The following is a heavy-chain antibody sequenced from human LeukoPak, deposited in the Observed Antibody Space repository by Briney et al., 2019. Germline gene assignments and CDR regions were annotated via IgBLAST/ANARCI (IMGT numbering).Heavy chain of an antibody. D-gene: IGHD3-22*01. CDR2: IYTTGST. CDR1: GGSISRGTYY. CDR3: ARITMIASSL. V-gene: IGHV4-61*02. J-gene: IGHJ4*02. Sequence: PSQTLSLTCTVSGGSISRGTYYWTWIRQPAGKGLEWIGRIYTTGSTNYNPSLKSRVTISVDTSKNQFSLKLSSVTAADTAVYYCARITMIASSLWGQGTLVTVSS.